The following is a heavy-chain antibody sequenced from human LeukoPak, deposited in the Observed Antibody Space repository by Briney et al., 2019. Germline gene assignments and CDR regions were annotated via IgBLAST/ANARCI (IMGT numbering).Heavy chain of an antibody. CDR2: ISWNSANI. CDR1: GFTFDNYA. D-gene: IGHD2-15*01. Sequence: KAGKSLRLSCAAFGFTFDNYAMHWVRQAPGKGLEWVSSISWNSANIAYADSVKGRFTISRDNAKNSLYLQMNSLRPEDMALYYCVKDTSGASQYFKYWGHGTVVTVSS. V-gene: IGHV3-9*03. CDR3: VKDTSGASQYFKY. J-gene: IGHJ1*01.